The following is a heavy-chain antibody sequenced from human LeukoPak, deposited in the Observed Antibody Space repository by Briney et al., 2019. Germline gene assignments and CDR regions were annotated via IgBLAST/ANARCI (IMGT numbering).Heavy chain of an antibody. CDR3: ASLGIVGATAYYFDY. CDR2: INHSGST. D-gene: IGHD1-26*01. J-gene: IGHJ4*02. CDR1: GFTFSSYA. Sequence: GSLRLSCAASGFTFSSYAMSWIRQPPGKGLEWIGEINHSGSTNYNPSLKSRVTISVDTSKNQFSLKLSSVTAADTAVYYCASLGIVGATAYYFDYWGQGTLVTVSS. V-gene: IGHV4-34*01.